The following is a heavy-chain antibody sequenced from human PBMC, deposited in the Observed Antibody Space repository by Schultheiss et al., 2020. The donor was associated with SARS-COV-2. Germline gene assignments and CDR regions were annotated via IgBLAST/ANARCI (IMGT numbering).Heavy chain of an antibody. J-gene: IGHJ4*02. V-gene: IGHV1-18*04. D-gene: IGHD3-22*01. Sequence: ASVKVSCKASGYTFTSYDISWVRQAPGQGLEWMGWISVYNGNTIYAQKFQDRVAMTTDTSTGIAYMELRSLRSDDTAVYFCARDADSVDYWGQGTLVTVSS. CDR3: ARDADSVDY. CDR2: ISVYNGNT. CDR1: GYTFTSYD.